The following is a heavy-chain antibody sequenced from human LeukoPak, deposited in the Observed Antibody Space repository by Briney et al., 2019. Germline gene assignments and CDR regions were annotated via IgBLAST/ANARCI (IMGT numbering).Heavy chain of an antibody. CDR3: ATLVLWFGGLPVY. D-gene: IGHD3-10*01. V-gene: IGHV4-39*01. Sequence: SETLSLTCTVSGGSISSSSYYWGWIRQPPGKGLEWIGSIYYSGSTYYNPSLKSRVTISVDTSKNQFSPKLSSVTAADTAVYYCATLVLWFGGLPVYWGQGTLVTVSS. CDR1: GGSISSSSYY. J-gene: IGHJ4*02. CDR2: IYYSGST.